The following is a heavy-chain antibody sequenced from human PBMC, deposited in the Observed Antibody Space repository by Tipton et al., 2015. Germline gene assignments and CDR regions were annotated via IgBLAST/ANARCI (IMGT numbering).Heavy chain of an antibody. Sequence: SLRLSCAASGFDFSDYYMSWVRQVPGQGLEWLSYISALGISIYYADSVKGRFNISRDNSKSALYLQMNSLRADDTAVYYCAKGGPLHCSSTSCPWDYWGQGTLVTVSS. D-gene: IGHD2-2*01. J-gene: IGHJ4*02. V-gene: IGHV3-11*01. CDR1: GFDFSDYY. CDR2: ISALGISI. CDR3: AKGGPLHCSSTSCPWDY.